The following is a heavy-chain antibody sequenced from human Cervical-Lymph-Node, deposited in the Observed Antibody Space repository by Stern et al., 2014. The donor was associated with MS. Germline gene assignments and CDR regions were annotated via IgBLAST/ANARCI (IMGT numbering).Heavy chain of an antibody. CDR2: INPSAGST. V-gene: IGHV1-46*01. Sequence: VQLVQPGAEVKKPGASVKVSCKASGNTFTRYYIHWVRQAPGQGLEWMGIINPSAGSTSYAQKFQGRVTMTRDTSTSTVYMELSSLRSEDTAVYYCAREVAGHRLGMMDVWGQGTTVTVSS. J-gene: IGHJ6*02. D-gene: IGHD6-19*01. CDR3: AREVAGHRLGMMDV. CDR1: GNTFTRYY.